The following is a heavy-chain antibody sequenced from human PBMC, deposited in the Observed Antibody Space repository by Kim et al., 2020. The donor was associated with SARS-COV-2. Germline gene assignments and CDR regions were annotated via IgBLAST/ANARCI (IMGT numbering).Heavy chain of an antibody. CDR3: ARDLGPITMVRGVPDYYYGMDV. Sequence: GGSLRLSCAASGFTFSSYAMHWVRQAPGKGLEWVAVISYDGSNKYYVDSVKGRFTISRDNSKNTLYLQMNSLRAEDTAVYYCARDLGPITMVRGVPDYYYGMDVWGQGTTVTVSS. CDR1: GFTFSSYA. V-gene: IGHV3-30-3*01. D-gene: IGHD3-10*01. J-gene: IGHJ6*02. CDR2: ISYDGSNK.